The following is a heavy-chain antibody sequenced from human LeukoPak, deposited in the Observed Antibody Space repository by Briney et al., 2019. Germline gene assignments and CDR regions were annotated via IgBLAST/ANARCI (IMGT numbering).Heavy chain of an antibody. CDR3: ARDGSGYYYKWFDP. V-gene: IGHV3-74*01. Sequence: GGSLRLSCAASGFTFSSYTVNWVRQAPGKGLVWVSRISSDGSDTNYADSVKGRFTISRDNAKNTLYLQMNSLRAEDTAVYYCARDGSGYYYKWFDPWGQGALVTVSS. CDR1: GFTFSSYT. CDR2: ISSDGSDT. J-gene: IGHJ5*02. D-gene: IGHD3-22*01.